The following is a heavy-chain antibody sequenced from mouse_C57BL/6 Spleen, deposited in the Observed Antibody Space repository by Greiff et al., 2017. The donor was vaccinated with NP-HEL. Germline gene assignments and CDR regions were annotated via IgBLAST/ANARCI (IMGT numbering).Heavy chain of an antibody. D-gene: IGHD1-1*01. CDR3: AKEYYYGSSYDYAMDD. CDR2: IYPGSGNT. Sequence: QVQLKQSGAELVRPGASVKLSCKASGYTFTDYYINWVKQRPGQGLEWIARIYPGSGNTYYNGKFKGKATLTAEKSSSTAYMQLSSLTSEDSAVYFCAKEYYYGSSYDYAMDDWGQGTSVTVSS. J-gene: IGHJ4*01. V-gene: IGHV1-76*01. CDR1: GYTFTDYY.